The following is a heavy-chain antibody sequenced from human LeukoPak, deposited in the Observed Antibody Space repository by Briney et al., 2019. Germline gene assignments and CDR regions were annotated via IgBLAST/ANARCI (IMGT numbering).Heavy chain of an antibody. CDR3: ARDPYYYDSSGYHFDY. Sequence: GGSLRLSCAASGFTFSSYSMNWVRQAPGKGLEWVSSISSSSSYIYYADSVKGRFTISRDNAKNSLYLQMNSLRAEDTAVCYCARDPYYYDSSGYHFDYWGQGTLVTVSS. D-gene: IGHD3-22*01. CDR2: ISSSSSYI. V-gene: IGHV3-21*01. CDR1: GFTFSSYS. J-gene: IGHJ4*02.